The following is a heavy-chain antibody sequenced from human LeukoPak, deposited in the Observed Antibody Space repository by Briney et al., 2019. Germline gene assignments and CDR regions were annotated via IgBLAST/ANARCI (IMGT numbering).Heavy chain of an antibody. CDR1: GGSISSYY. Sequence: PSETLSLTCAVSGGSISSYYWSWIRQPPGKGLEWIGYIYYSGSTNYNPSLKSRVTISVDTSKNQFSLKLSSVTAADTAVYYCARGGCSSTSCYMNYYYYGMDVWGQGTTVTVSS. CDR3: ARGGCSSTSCYMNYYYYGMDV. J-gene: IGHJ6*02. CDR2: IYYSGST. D-gene: IGHD2-2*02. V-gene: IGHV4-59*01.